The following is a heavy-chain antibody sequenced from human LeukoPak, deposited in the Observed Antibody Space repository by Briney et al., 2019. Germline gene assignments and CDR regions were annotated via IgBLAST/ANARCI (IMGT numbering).Heavy chain of an antibody. CDR2: ISSNGGST. CDR3: ARDLHLPY. V-gene: IGHV3-64*01. CDR1: GFTFSSYA. Sequence: GGSLRLSCAASGFTFSSYAMHWVRQAPGKGLEYVTAISSNGGSTYYANSVKGRFTVSRDNAKNSLYLQMNSLRTEDTAVYYCARDLHLPYWGQGTLVTVSS. J-gene: IGHJ4*02.